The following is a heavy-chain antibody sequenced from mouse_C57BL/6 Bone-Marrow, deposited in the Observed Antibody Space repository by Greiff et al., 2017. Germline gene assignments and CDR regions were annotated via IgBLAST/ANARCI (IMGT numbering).Heavy chain of an antibody. CDR2: IYPGSGST. D-gene: IGHD2-3*01. Sequence: QVHVKQPGAELVKPGASVKMSCKASGYTFTSYWITWVKQRPGQGLEWIGDIYPGSGSTNYNEKFKSKATLTVDKSSSTAYLQLSSLTSEDSAVYYCAPMISYYFDYWGQGTTLTVSS. CDR1: GYTFTSYW. V-gene: IGHV1-55*01. CDR3: APMISYYFDY. J-gene: IGHJ2*01.